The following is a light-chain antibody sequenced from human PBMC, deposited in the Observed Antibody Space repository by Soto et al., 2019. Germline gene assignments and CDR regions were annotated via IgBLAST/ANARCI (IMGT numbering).Light chain of an antibody. CDR1: QSIGGS. Sequence: DIQMTQSPSTLSASVGDRVTITCRASQSIGGSLARYQQKPGKAPNFLIYKASSLQSGVPSRFSGSISGTEFTLTISSLQPDDFAIYYCQQHESYPWTFGQGTKVEIK. CDR2: KAS. J-gene: IGKJ1*01. CDR3: QQHESYPWT. V-gene: IGKV1-5*03.